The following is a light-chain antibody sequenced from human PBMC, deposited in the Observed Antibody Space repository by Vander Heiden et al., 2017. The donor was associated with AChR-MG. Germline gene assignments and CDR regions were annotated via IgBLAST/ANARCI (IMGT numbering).Light chain of an antibody. V-gene: IGKV3-20*01. CDR3: QQYGSTLQLT. CDR2: GAA. CDR1: QSMSNSC. J-gene: IGKJ1*01. Sequence: EIVLTSSPGTLSLPPGETAPLSCRASQSMSNSCLAWYQQKPGQAPRLLIYGAASRATGGPDRCSGGGAGANVTLTISRLEPEDVSVDYCQQYGSTLQLTFGQGTKVEIK.